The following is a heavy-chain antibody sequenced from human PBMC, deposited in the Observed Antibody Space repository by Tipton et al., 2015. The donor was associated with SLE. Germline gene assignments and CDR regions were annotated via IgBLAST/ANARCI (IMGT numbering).Heavy chain of an antibody. CDR3: ARRSITPYFDY. V-gene: IGHV4-39*07. D-gene: IGHD2/OR15-2a*01. CDR1: GGSISSSSYY. Sequence: TLSLTCTVSGGSISSSSYYWTWIRQPPGKGLEWIGSIHYSGTTYYNPSLKSRITISVDTSKNQFSLKPTSVTAADTAVYYCARRSITPYFDYWGQGTLVTVSS. J-gene: IGHJ4*02. CDR2: IHYSGTT.